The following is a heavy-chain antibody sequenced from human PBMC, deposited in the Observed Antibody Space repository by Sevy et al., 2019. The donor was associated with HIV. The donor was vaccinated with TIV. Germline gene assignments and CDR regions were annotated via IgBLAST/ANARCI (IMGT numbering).Heavy chain of an antibody. CDR1: GFPFSNYA. D-gene: IGHD2-15*01. Sequence: GGSLRLSCAASGFPFSNYAMSWIRQAPGKGLEWVSTLIGGGSRTYYADSVTGRFTISRDNSKNTRYLQMNGLRADDTAIYYCAKRRVQSGLSGGGANYGWDVCGHGTTVTVSS. CDR3: AKRRVQSGLSGGGANYGWDV. CDR2: LIGGGSRT. J-gene: IGHJ6*02. V-gene: IGHV3-23*01.